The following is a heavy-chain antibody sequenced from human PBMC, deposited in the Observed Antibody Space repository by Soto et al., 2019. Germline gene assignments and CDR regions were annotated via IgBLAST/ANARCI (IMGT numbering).Heavy chain of an antibody. D-gene: IGHD4-17*01. CDR1: GLNFGLSF. CDR3: ANIHYGSLDY. J-gene: IGHJ4*02. Sequence: GGSLRLSCAASGLNFGLSFIIWMRQRPGKGXEXVXXXSXNXXXTXXXXSVRGRFTISRDNDKSSIYLQMNSLRADDTAVYYCANIHYGSLDYWGQGTLVTVSS. CDR2: XSXNXXXT. V-gene: IGHV3-11*06.